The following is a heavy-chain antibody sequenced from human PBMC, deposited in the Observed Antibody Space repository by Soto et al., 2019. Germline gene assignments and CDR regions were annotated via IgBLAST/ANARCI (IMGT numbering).Heavy chain of an antibody. J-gene: IGHJ5*02. V-gene: IGHV4-30-2*01. CDR2: IYHSGST. D-gene: IGHD2-2*01. Sequence: PSETLSLTCAVSGGSISCGGYSWSWIRQPPGKGLEWIGYIYHSGSTYYNPSLKSRVTISVDRSKNQFSLKLSSVTAADTAVYYCARVPDRWGQGTLVTASS. CDR3: ARVPDR. CDR1: GGSISCGGYS.